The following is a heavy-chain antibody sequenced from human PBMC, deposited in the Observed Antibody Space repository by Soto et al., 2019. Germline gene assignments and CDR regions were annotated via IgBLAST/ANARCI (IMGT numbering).Heavy chain of an antibody. V-gene: IGHV1-58*01. D-gene: IGHD4-17*01. CDR2: IVVGSGNT. Sequence: SVKVSCKASGFTFTSSAVQWVRQARGQRLEWIGWIVVGSGNTNYAQKFQERVTITRDMSTSTAYMELSSLRSEDTAVYYCAADGPLDYGDFNYYYGRDVWGQGTTVTVSS. CDR1: GFTFTSSA. CDR3: AADGPLDYGDFNYYYGRDV. J-gene: IGHJ6*02.